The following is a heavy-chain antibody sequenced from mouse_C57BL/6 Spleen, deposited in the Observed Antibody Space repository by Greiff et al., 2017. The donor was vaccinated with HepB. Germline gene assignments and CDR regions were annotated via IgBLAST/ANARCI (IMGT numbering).Heavy chain of an antibody. CDR2: IDPEDGDT. J-gene: IGHJ2*01. D-gene: IGHD2-1*01. CDR1: GFNIKDYY. CDR3: TGNGNYVRFDY. V-gene: IGHV14-1*01. Sequence: VQLQQSGAELVRPGASVKLSCTASGFNIKDYYMHWVKQRPEQGLEWIGRIDPEDGDTEYAPKFPCKATMTADTSSNTAYLQLSSLTSEDTAVYYCTGNGNYVRFDYWGQGTTLTVSS.